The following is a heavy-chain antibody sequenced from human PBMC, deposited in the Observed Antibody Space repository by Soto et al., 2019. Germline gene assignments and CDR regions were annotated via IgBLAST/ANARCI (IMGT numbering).Heavy chain of an antibody. CDR2: IYYSGTT. V-gene: IGHV4-59*01. CDR1: GGSISSYY. Sequence: SAPFSLTCTVSGGSISSYYWSWIRQPPGKGLEWIGYIYYSGTTNYNPSLKSRVTISVDTSKNQFSLKLSSVTAADTAVYYCASTHIVVVTDAFDIWGQGTMVTVSS. CDR3: ASTHIVVVTDAFDI. D-gene: IGHD2-21*02. J-gene: IGHJ3*02.